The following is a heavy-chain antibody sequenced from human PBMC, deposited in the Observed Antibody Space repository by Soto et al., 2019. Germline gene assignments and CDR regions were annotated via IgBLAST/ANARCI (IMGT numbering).Heavy chain of an antibody. D-gene: IGHD4-4*01. J-gene: IGHJ6*01. CDR3: AGTVETPDYHGMDV. CDR2: IITIFGSP. Sequence: QVQLVQSGAEVKKPGSSVRVSCKASGGTLRSHCINWARQAPGEGLEWMGGIITIFGSPNYAQKLEGRVTITADESSITASMELSNLRSEDTAVYCCAGTVETPDYHGMDVWGQGTTVTVCS. CDR1: GGTLRSHC. V-gene: IGHV1-69*01.